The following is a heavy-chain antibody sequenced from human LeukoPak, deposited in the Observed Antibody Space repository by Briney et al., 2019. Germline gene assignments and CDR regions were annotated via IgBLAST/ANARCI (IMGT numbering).Heavy chain of an antibody. Sequence: GGSLRLSCAASGFTFSSYAMHWVRQAPGKGLEWVAVISYDGSNKYYADSVKGRFTISRDNSKNTLYLQMNSLRAEDTAVYYCAREDYDSPGVWGKGTTVTISS. J-gene: IGHJ6*04. CDR1: GFTFSSYA. D-gene: IGHD3-22*01. CDR2: ISYDGSNK. V-gene: IGHV3-30*04. CDR3: AREDYDSPGV.